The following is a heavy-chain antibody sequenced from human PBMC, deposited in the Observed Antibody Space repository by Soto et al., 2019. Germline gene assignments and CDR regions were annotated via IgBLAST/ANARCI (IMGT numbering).Heavy chain of an antibody. CDR1: GYSFTSYW. CDR3: ARRPSAYYYGSGSYYSELQSNWFDP. J-gene: IGHJ5*02. Sequence: GESLKISCKGSGYSFTSYWIGWVRQMPGKGLEWMGIIYPGDSDTRYSPSFQGQVTISADKSISTAYLQWSSLKASDTAMYYCARRPSAYYYGSGSYYSELQSNWFDPWGQGTLVTVSS. D-gene: IGHD3-10*01. CDR2: IYPGDSDT. V-gene: IGHV5-51*01.